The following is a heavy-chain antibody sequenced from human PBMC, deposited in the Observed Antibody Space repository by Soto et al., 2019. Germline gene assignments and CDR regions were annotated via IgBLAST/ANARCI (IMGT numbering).Heavy chain of an antibody. D-gene: IGHD3-22*01. CDR2: IKEDGSEK. Sequence: PGGSLRLSCVASGITFSTYWMSWVRQAPGKGLEWVANIKEDGSEKYYVDSVEGRFTISRDNAKNSLYLQMTSLRAEDTALYYCARGWGYFDSSGFPYLYAMDVWGQGTTVTVSS. CDR3: ARGWGYFDSSGFPYLYAMDV. CDR1: GITFSTYW. J-gene: IGHJ6*02. V-gene: IGHV3-7*01.